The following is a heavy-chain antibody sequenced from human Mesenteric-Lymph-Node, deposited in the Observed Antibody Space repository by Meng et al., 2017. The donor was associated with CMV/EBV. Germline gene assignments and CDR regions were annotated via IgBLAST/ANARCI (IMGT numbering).Heavy chain of an antibody. D-gene: IGHD2-2*01. CDR2: IYYSGST. J-gene: IGHJ2*01. CDR3: ATVGVAVPTAMRYWYFDL. V-gene: IGHV4-59*01. CDR1: GGSISSYY. Sequence: SETLSLTCTVSGGSISSYYWSWIRQPPGKGLEWIGYIYYSGSTNYNPSLKSRVTISVDTSKNQFSLKLSSVTAADTAVYYCATVGVAVPTAMRYWYFDLWGRGTLVTVSS.